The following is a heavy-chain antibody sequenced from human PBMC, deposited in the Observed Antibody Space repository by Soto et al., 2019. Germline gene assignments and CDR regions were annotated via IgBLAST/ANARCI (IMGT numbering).Heavy chain of an antibody. J-gene: IGHJ4*02. CDR2: IKSKTHGGTT. CDR1: GSSFSNAW. CDR3: LNPAQDY. V-gene: IGHV3-15*01. Sequence: GVSLILSCAASGSSFSNAWMSRVRQAPGKGLEWVGRIKSKTHGGTTDYAAPVKGRLTISSDDSKNTLYLQMNSLKTEDTAVYYCLNPAQDYWGQGTLV.